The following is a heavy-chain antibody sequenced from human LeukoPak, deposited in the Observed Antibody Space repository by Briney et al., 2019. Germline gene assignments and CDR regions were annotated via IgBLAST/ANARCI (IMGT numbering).Heavy chain of an antibody. D-gene: IGHD3-10*02. J-gene: IGHJ6*04. CDR1: GFTFSSYE. CDR3: AELGITMIGGV. CDR2: ITGSSSYI. V-gene: IGHV3-21*01. Sequence: GGSLRLSCAASGFTFSSYEMNWVRQAPGKGLEWVSSITGSSSYIYYADSVKGRFTISRDNAKNSLYLQMNSLRAEDTAVYYCAELGITMIGGVWGKGTTVTISS.